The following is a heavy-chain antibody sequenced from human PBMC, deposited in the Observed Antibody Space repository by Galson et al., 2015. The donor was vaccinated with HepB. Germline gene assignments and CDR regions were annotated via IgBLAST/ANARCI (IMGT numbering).Heavy chain of an antibody. Sequence: SVKVSCKASGSDLSWVRQAPGQGLEWMGWIRPYTCNTNYAQKIQGRVTMTTDTSTSTAYMELRSVRTDDTAVYYCARARWGHSSGPYAMDVWGQGTTVTVSS. CDR3: ARARWGHSSGPYAMDV. V-gene: IGHV1-18*01. D-gene: IGHD6-19*01. J-gene: IGHJ6*02. CDR1: GSD. CDR2: IRPYTCNT.